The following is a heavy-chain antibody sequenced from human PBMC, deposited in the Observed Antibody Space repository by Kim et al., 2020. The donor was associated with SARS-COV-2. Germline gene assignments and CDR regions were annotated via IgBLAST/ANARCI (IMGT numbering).Heavy chain of an antibody. CDR2: INPSGGST. V-gene: IGHV1-46*01. Sequence: ASVKVSCKASGYTFTSYYMHWVRQAPGQGLEWMGIINPSGGSTSYAQKFQGRVTMTRDTSTSTVYMELSSLRSEDTAVYYCARDLNPIYDILTGLSVGAFDIWGQGTMVTVSS. D-gene: IGHD3-9*01. CDR1: GYTFTSYY. CDR3: ARDLNPIYDILTGLSVGAFDI. J-gene: IGHJ3*02.